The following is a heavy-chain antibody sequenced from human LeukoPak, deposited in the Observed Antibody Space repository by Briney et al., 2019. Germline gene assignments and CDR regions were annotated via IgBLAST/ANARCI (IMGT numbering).Heavy chain of an antibody. V-gene: IGHV3-7*03. D-gene: IGHD1-26*01. Sequence: PGGSLRLSCAASGITFSRFWMSWVRQAPGKGLQWVANINQDGSEKHYVDSVKGRFTISRDNSKNTLYLQMNSLRAEDTAVYYCARQWELLFPFFDYWGQGTLVTVSS. J-gene: IGHJ4*02. CDR3: ARQWELLFPFFDY. CDR1: GITFSRFW. CDR2: INQDGSEK.